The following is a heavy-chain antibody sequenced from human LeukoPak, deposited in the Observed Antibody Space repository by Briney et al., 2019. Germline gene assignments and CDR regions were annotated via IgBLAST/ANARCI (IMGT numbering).Heavy chain of an antibody. CDR2: IHRSGSP. D-gene: IGHD1-14*01. J-gene: IGHJ4*02. CDR1: LDSTTSNF. CDR3: AREILGGFNPRAY. V-gene: IGHV4-4*02. Sequence: SETLSLTCTVSLDSTTSNFWSWVRQPPGKGLEWIGEIHRSGSPNYNPSLQSRVTISIDRSRNQIVLELSSVTAADTAVYYCAREILGGFNPRAYWGQGILVTVSS.